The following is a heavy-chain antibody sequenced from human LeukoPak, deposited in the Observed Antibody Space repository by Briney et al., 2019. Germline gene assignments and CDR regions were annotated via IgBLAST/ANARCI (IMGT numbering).Heavy chain of an antibody. Sequence: PGGSLRLSCAASGFTFDDYAMHWVRQAPGKGLEWVSGISWNSGSIGYADSVKGRFTISRDNAKNSLYLQMNSLRAEDTALYYCAKDRGGGSCYDYWGQGTLVTVSS. CDR3: AKDRGGGSCYDY. J-gene: IGHJ4*02. CDR1: GFTFDDYA. D-gene: IGHD2-15*01. CDR2: ISWNSGSI. V-gene: IGHV3-9*01.